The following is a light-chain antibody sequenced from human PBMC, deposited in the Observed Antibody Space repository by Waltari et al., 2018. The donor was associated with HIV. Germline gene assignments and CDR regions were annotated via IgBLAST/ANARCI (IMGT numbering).Light chain of an antibody. CDR2: EVT. Sequence: QSALTQPASVSGSPGQSITISCTGTSSDVESYTLVSWYQQHPGKAPKLMIYEVTKRPPGVSNRFSGSKSGNTASLTISGLQAEDEADYYCCSYAGSSTWVFGGGTKLTVL. CDR3: CSYAGSSTWV. CDR1: SSDVESYTL. V-gene: IGLV2-23*02. J-gene: IGLJ3*02.